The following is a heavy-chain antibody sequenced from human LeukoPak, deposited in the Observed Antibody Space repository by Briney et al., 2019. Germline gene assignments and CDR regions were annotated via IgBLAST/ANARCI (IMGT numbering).Heavy chain of an antibody. CDR3: ASTSGWYEPIDY. Sequence: PGGALRLSCAASGFTFSSYGMHWVRQAPGKALEWVAVIWYDGSNKYYAGSVKGRFTISRDNSKNTLYLQMNSLRAEDTAVYYCASTSGWYEPIDYWGQGTLVTVSS. CDR2: IWYDGSNK. J-gene: IGHJ4*02. V-gene: IGHV3-33*01. CDR1: GFTFSSYG. D-gene: IGHD6-19*01.